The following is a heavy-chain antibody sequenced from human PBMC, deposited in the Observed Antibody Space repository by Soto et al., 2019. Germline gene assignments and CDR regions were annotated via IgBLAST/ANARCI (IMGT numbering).Heavy chain of an antibody. J-gene: IGHJ4*02. CDR2: ISSSSSNI. CDR1: GFTFSSYS. Sequence: EVQLVESGGGLVKPGGSLRLSCAASGFTFSSYSMNWVRKAPGKGLEWVSSISSSSSNIYYADSVKGRFTISRDNAKNSLYLQMNSLRAEDTAVYYCARDLYSSSARYFDYWGQGTLVTVSS. V-gene: IGHV3-21*01. D-gene: IGHD6-6*01. CDR3: ARDLYSSSARYFDY.